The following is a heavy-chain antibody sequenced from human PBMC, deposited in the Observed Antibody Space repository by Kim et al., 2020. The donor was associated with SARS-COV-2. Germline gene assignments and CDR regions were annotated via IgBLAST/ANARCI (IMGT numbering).Heavy chain of an antibody. Sequence: GKCRFTHSRDNAKNTLSLQMNRLRAEDTAVYYCARVAGFCGGGSCPFDYWGQGALVTVSS. J-gene: IGHJ4*02. D-gene: IGHD2-15*01. CDR3: ARVAGFCGGGSCPFDY. V-gene: IGHV3-74*01.